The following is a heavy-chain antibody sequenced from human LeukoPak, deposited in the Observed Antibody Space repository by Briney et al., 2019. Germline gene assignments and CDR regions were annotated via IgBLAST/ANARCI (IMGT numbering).Heavy chain of an antibody. D-gene: IGHD3-16*02. J-gene: IGHJ4*02. Sequence: PGGTLRLSCAASGFTVSSNYMSWVRQAPGKGLEWVSAISGSGGSTYYADSVKGRFTLSRDNSQITLYLQMNSLRDEDTAVYYCARDTYRYFDYWGQGTLVTVSS. CDR3: ARDTYRYFDY. CDR2: ISGSGGST. CDR1: GFTVSSNY. V-gene: IGHV3-23*01.